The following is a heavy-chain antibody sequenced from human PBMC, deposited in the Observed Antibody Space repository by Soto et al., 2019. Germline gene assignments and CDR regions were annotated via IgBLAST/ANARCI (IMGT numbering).Heavy chain of an antibody. Sequence: EVQLVESGGGLVKPGGSLRLSCAASGFTFSNAWMSWVRQAPGKGLEWVGRIKSKMDGGTRHYAAAVEGRFTMSRDDSKNMLYLQMSSLQTEDTAVYYCTTDDPINKNWGQGTLVTVSS. V-gene: IGHV3-15*01. CDR2: IKSKMDGGTR. J-gene: IGHJ4*02. CDR1: GFTFSNAW. CDR3: TTDDPINKN.